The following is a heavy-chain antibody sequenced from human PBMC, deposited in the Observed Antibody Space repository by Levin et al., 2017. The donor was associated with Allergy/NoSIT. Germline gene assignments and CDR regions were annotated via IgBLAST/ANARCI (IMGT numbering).Heavy chain of an antibody. D-gene: IGHD6-6*01. J-gene: IGHJ5*02. CDR2: VYDSGST. CDR3: AVYTSSSGCFDP. V-gene: IGHV4-38-2*02. CDR1: GYSISSDYY. Sequence: SETLSLTCTVSGYSISSDYYWGWIRQPPGKGLEWIGIVYDSGSTYYNPSLKSRVTISVDKSKNQFSLKLSSVTAADTAVYYCAVYTSSSGCFDPWGQGTLVTVSS.